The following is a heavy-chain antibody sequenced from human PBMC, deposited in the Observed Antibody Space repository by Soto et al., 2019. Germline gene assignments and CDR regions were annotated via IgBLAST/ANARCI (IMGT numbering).Heavy chain of an antibody. CDR2: ISGSGGST. CDR3: ARASSGWYFDY. CDR1: GFTFSSYA. Sequence: EVQLLESGGGLVQPGGSLRLSCAASGFTFSSYAMSWVRQAPGKGLEWVSAISGSGGSTYYADSVKGRFTISRDNSKKTLYLKMNTLGAEDMAVYYCARASSGWYFDYWGQGTLVTVSS. D-gene: IGHD6-19*01. J-gene: IGHJ4*02. V-gene: IGHV3-23*01.